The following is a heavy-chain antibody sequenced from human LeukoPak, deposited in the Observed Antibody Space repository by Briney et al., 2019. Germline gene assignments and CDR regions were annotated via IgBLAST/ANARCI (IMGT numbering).Heavy chain of an antibody. CDR1: GFTFSNYA. V-gene: IGHV3-64*02. CDR2: ITSNGGTT. CDR3: ARDLTGTGDY. D-gene: IGHD1-20*01. J-gene: IGHJ4*02. Sequence: GGSLRLSCDASGFTFSNYAMHWLRQAPGKGLEYVSSITSNGGTTYYADSVKGRFTISRDNSKNTLYLQTGSLRAEDMAVYYCARDLTGTGDYWGQGTLVTVSS.